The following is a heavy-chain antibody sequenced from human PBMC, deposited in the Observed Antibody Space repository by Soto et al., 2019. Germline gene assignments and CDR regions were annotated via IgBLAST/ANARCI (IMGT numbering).Heavy chain of an antibody. CDR2: IKSKTDGGTT. CDR1: GFIFSNAW. V-gene: IGHV3-15*07. D-gene: IGHD3-22*01. J-gene: IGHJ4*01. Sequence: GGSLRLSCAASGFIFSNAWINWVRQAPGKGLEWVGRIKSKTDGGTTDFAAPVKGRFAISRDDSKNIMYLQMNSLNIEDTAVYYCPTDSYITMIVAVFAYGGNGPLVTVFS. CDR3: PTDSYITMIVAVFAY.